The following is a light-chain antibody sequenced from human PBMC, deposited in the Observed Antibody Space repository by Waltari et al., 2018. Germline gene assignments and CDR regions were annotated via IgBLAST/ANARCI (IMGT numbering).Light chain of an antibody. CDR1: STDVGDYHY. CDR3: SSYIDSSTLEL. V-gene: IGLV2-14*03. CDR2: DVS. Sequence: QSALTPPASVSGSPGQSITISRTATSTDVGDYHYVPWYQQHPGKAPNPMIYDVSKRPSGVSNRFSGSKSGNTASLTISGLQAEDEADYYCSSYIDSSTLELFGGGTSLTVL. J-gene: IGLJ2*01.